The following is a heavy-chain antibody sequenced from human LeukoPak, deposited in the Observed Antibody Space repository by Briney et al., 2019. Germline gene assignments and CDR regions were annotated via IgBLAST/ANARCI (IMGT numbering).Heavy chain of an antibody. V-gene: IGHV3-21*01. CDR1: GFTFSSYS. D-gene: IGHD3-3*01. CDR2: ISSSSSYI. CDR3: ARGDYDFWSGYPY. J-gene: IGHJ4*02. Sequence: GGSLRLSCAASGFTFSSYSMNWVRQAPGKGLEWVSSISSSSSYIYYADSVKGRFTISRDNAKNSLYLQMNSLRAEDTAVYCCARGDYDFWSGYPYWGQGTLVTVSS.